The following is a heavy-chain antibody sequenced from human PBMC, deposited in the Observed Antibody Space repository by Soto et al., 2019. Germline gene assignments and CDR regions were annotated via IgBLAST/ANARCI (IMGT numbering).Heavy chain of an antibody. V-gene: IGHV3-64*01. CDR3: ARSPVTTKAFDI. CDR1: GFTFSSYA. CDR2: ISSNGGST. J-gene: IGHJ3*02. Sequence: VQLVESGGGLVQPGGSLRLSCAASGFTFSSYAMHWVRQAPGKGLEYVSAISSNGGSTYYANSVKGRFTISRDNSKNTLYLQMGSLRAEDMAVYYCARSPVTTKAFDIWGQGTMVTVSS. D-gene: IGHD4-17*01.